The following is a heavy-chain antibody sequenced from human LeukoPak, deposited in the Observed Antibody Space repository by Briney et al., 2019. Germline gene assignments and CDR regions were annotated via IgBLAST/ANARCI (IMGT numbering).Heavy chain of an antibody. CDR3: AHRLKHYYGSGLFDY. D-gene: IGHD3-10*01. CDR2: IYWNDDK. Sequence: SGPTLVKPTQTLTLPCTFSGFSLSTSGVGVGWIRQPPGKALEWLALIYWNDDKRYSPSLKSRLTITKDTSKNQVVLTMTNMDPVDTATYYRAHRLKHYYGSGLFDYWGQGTLVTVSS. CDR1: GFSLSTSGVG. V-gene: IGHV2-5*01. J-gene: IGHJ4*02.